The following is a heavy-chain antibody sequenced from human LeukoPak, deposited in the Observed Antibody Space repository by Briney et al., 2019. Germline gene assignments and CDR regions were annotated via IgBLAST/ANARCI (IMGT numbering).Heavy chain of an antibody. J-gene: IGHJ4*02. Sequence: SQTLSLTCTVSGGSISSGSYYWTWIRQPAGKGLEWIGRIYSSGITNYNPSLKSRVTISIDTSENQFSLKLSSVTAADTAVYYCAGDIVGDVHSDHYYFDCWGQGTLVTVSS. CDR1: GGSISSGSYY. D-gene: IGHD1-26*01. CDR3: AGDIVGDVHSDHYYFDC. CDR2: IYSSGIT. V-gene: IGHV4-61*02.